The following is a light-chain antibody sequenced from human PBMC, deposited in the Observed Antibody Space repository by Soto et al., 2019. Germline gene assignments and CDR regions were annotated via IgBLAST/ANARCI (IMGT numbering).Light chain of an antibody. J-gene: IGLJ2*01. V-gene: IGLV8-61*01. CDR1: SGPVSTTYY. CDR2: NPN. CDR3: ALYMGRGISV. Sequence: QAVVTQEPSLSVSPGGTVTLTCGLTSGPVSTTYYPSWYQQTPGQAPRTLIYNPNTRSSGVPDRFSGSILGNKAALTITGAQADDESEYYCALYMGRGISVFGGGTKLTVL.